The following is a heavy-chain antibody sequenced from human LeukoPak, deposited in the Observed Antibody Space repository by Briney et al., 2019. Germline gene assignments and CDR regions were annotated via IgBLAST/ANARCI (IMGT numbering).Heavy chain of an antibody. CDR1: GFTVSSNY. J-gene: IGHJ4*02. CDR3: ARAMGVGGYYYDY. Sequence: GGSLRLSCAASGFTVSSNYMSWVRQTPGKGLEWVSVIYSGGSTYYADSVKGRFTISRDNSKNTLFLQMNSLRAEDTAVYYCARAMGVGGYYYDYWGQGTLVTASS. CDR2: IYSGGST. V-gene: IGHV3-53*01. D-gene: IGHD3-22*01.